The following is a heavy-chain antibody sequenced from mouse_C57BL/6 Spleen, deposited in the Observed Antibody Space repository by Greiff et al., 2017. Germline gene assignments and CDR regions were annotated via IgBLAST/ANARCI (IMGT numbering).Heavy chain of an antibody. J-gene: IGHJ2*01. CDR2: INPDSSTI. CDR3: ASPRAVYFDY. D-gene: IGHD3-1*01. CDR1: GIDFSRYW. V-gene: IGHV4-1*01. Sequence: AAPGIDFSRYWMSWVRRAPGKGLEWIGEINPDSSTINYAPSLKDKFIISRDNAKNTLYLQMSKVRSEDTALYYCASPRAVYFDYWGQGTTLTVSS.